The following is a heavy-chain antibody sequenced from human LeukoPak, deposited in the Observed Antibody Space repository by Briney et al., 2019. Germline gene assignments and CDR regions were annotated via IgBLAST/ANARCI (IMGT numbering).Heavy chain of an antibody. CDR1: GFTFDGYA. V-gene: IGHV3-9*01. J-gene: IGHJ5*02. D-gene: IGHD6-19*01. Sequence: PGGSLRLSCAAPGFTFDGYAMHWVRQAPGKGLEWVSGINWNSGSLVYADSVKGRFTISRDNAKNSLYLQMNSLGAEDTALYYCAKGSGAGAGTGSWFDPWGQGTLVTVSS. CDR3: AKGSGAGAGTGSWFDP. CDR2: INWNSGSL.